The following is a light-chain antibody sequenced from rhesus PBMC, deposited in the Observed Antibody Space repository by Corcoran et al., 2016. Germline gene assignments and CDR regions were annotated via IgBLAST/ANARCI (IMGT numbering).Light chain of an antibody. Sequence: DIQMTQSPSSLSASVGDRVTITCRARENVNNYLNWYQQKPGKAPKILIYKASTLQSGVPSRFSGSGSGTDYTFTISSLQPEDVATYYCQHGYGTPLTFGGGTKVEVK. CDR3: QHGYGTPLT. CDR2: KAS. CDR1: ENVNNY. V-gene: IGKV1-74*01. J-gene: IGKJ4*01.